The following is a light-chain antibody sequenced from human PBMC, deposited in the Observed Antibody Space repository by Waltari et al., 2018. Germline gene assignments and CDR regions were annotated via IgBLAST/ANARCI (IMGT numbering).Light chain of an antibody. CDR3: QQYSNSPLT. CDR1: QSVTSNY. Sequence: EIVLTQSPGTLSLSPGEGATLSCRASQSVTSNYLAWYQQNPGQVPRLLIHGASSSAPGIPDRFSGSGSGTDFTLTISRLEPEDFGIYYCQQYSNSPLTFGQGTKLEI. J-gene: IGKJ2*01. V-gene: IGKV3-20*01. CDR2: GAS.